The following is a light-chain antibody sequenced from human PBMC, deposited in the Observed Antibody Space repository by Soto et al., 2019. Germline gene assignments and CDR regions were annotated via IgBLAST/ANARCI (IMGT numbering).Light chain of an antibody. J-gene: IGKJ1*01. CDR2: DAS. CDR1: QSISSW. Sequence: DIQITQSPSTLSASVGDRVTIPCRASQSISSWLAWYQQKPGKAPKLLIYDASSLESGVPSRFSGSGSGTEFTLTIASLQSEDFEIYYCQQYSSWLWTFGQGTKVDIK. V-gene: IGKV1-5*01. CDR3: QQYSSWLWT.